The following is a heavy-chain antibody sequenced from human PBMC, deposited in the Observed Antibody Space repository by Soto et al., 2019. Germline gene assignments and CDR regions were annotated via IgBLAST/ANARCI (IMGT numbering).Heavy chain of an antibody. CDR2: ISYSGST. CDR3: ERADPDASVGY. CDR1: GVSMSSHY. V-gene: IGHV4-59*11. D-gene: IGHD3-16*01. Sequence: QVQLQESGPGLVEPSETLSLTCTVSGVSMSSHYWTWLRQPPGKGLEWIGYISYSGSTYYNPSLKSRVTISADTSRNQFSLKLSSVIAADTAVSYCERADPDASVGYWGQGTLVTFSS. J-gene: IGHJ4*02.